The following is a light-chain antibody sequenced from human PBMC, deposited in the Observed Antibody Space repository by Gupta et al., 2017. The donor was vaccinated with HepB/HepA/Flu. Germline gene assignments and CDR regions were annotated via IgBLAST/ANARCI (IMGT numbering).Light chain of an antibody. CDR1: SSNIGNDN. V-gene: IGLV1-47*02. CDR3: VAWDDSLSGYV. CDR2: NDN. Sequence: QPVLTQPPSASGTPGQRVTISCSGSSSNIGNDNAYWYQQLPGTAPKLLIDNDNQRPSGVPDRFSGSKSGTTASLAISGLRSEDEADYYCVAWDDSLSGYVFGAGTKVTVL. J-gene: IGLJ1*01.